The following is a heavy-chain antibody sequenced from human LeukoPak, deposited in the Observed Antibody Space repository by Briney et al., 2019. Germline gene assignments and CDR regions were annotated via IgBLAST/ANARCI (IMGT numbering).Heavy chain of an antibody. J-gene: IGHJ4*02. CDR2: VFHSGRT. CDR1: GYSIGSGYY. CDR3: AKVAPSDFDY. Sequence: SETLSLTCVVSGYSIGSGYYWGWIRQPPGKGLEWIGSVFHSGRTNYNPSLKSRVTISVDTSKNQFSLKLSSVTAADTAVYYCAKVAPSDFDYWGQGTLVTVSS. D-gene: IGHD2-15*01. V-gene: IGHV4-38-2*01.